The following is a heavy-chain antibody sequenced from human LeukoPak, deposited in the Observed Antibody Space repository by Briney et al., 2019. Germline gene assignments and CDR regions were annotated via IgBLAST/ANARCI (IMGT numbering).Heavy chain of an antibody. D-gene: IGHD4-17*01. CDR1: GFTFSSSA. Sequence: GGSLRLSCAASGFTFSSSAMSWVRQVPGKGLEWVSGISASGGSTSYADSVKGRFTISRDNSKNTLYLQMNSLRAEDTAVYYCAKKTSEYGDASPPDYWGQGTLVTVSS. CDR2: ISASGGST. J-gene: IGHJ4*02. CDR3: AKKTSEYGDASPPDY. V-gene: IGHV3-23*01.